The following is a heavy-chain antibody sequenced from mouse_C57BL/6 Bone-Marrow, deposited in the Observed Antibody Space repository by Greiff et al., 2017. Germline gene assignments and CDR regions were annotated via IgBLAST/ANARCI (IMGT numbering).Heavy chain of an antibody. D-gene: IGHD2-3*01. CDR1: GYTFTSYW. CDR2: IDPSDSYT. J-gene: IGHJ2*01. V-gene: IGHV1-50*01. CDR3: ARSGDGYPYY. Sequence: VQLQQPGAELVKPGASVKLSCKASGYTFTSYWMQWVKQRPGQGLEWIGEIDPSDSYTNYNQKFKGKATLTVDTSSSTAYMQLSSLTSEDSAVYYCARSGDGYPYYWGQGTTLTVSS.